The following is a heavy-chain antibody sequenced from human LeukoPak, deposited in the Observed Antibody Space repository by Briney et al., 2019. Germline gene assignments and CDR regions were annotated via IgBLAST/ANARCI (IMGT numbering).Heavy chain of an antibody. CDR1: GGSISSSSYY. J-gene: IGHJ6*03. Sequence: PSETLSLTCAVSGGSISSSSYYWGWIRQPPVKGLEWIGYIYYSGSTNYNPSLKSRVTISVDTSKNQFSLKLSSVTAADTAVYYCARGRRKWELRNPYYYYYMDVWGKGTTVTISS. V-gene: IGHV4-61*05. D-gene: IGHD1-26*01. CDR2: IYYSGST. CDR3: ARGRRKWELRNPYYYYYMDV.